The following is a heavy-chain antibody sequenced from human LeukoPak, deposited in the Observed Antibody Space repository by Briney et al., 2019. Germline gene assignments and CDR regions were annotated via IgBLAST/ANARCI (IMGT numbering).Heavy chain of an antibody. CDR2: LNPHNGGT. CDR1: GYTFTGHY. D-gene: IGHD5-18*01. CDR3: AREIGGILVFDY. V-gene: IGHV1-2*02. J-gene: IGHJ4*02. Sequence: GASVKVSCKASGYTFTGHYIHWVRQAPGQGLEWMGWLNPHNGGTRFAQKFQDRVTMTRDTSISTAYMELSRLRSDDTAVYYCAREIGGILVFDYWGQGTLVTVSS.